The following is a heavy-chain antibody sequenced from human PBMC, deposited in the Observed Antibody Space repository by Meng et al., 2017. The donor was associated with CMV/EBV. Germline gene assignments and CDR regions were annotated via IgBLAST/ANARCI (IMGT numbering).Heavy chain of an antibody. CDR2: IVVGSGNT. CDR1: GFTFTSSA. J-gene: IGHJ3*02. Sequence: SVKVSCKASGFTFTSSAVQWVRQARGQRLEWIGWIVVGSGNTNYAQKFQERVTTTRDMSTSTAYMELSSLRSEDTAVYYCAAAPYTASDAFDIWGQGTMVTVSS. CDR3: AAAPYTASDAFDI. D-gene: IGHD5-18*01. V-gene: IGHV1-58*01.